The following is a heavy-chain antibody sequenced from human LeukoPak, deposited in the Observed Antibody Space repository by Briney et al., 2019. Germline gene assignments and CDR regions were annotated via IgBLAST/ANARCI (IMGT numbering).Heavy chain of an antibody. CDR3: ARDRAGYSGYDYYYYYYMDV. Sequence: GGSLRLSCAASGFTFSSYNMNWVRQAPGTGLEWVSYSSSSSSYIYYADSVKGRFTISRDNAKNSLYLQMNSLRAEDTAVYYCARDRAGYSGYDYYYYYYMDVWGKGTTVTVSS. CDR2: SSSSSSYI. D-gene: IGHD5-12*01. J-gene: IGHJ6*03. V-gene: IGHV3-21*01. CDR1: GFTFSSYN.